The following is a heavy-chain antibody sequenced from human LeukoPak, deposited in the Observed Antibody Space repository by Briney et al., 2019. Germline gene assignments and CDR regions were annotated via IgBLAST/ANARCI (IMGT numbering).Heavy chain of an antibody. D-gene: IGHD5-12*01. Sequence: GGSLRLSCAASGFTFSNAWMSWVRQAPGKGLEWVSSIKSKTDGGTTDYAAPVKGRFTISRDDSKNTLYLQMNSLKTEDTAVYYCTTDNPPYSGYDGTFDYWGQGTLVTVSS. CDR2: IKSKTDGGTT. J-gene: IGHJ4*02. V-gene: IGHV3-15*01. CDR3: TTDNPPYSGYDGTFDY. CDR1: GFTFSNAW.